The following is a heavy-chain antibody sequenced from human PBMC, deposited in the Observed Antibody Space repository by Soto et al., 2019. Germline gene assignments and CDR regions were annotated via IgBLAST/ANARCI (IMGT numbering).Heavy chain of an antibody. CDR2: IYHSGST. D-gene: IGHD6-19*01. J-gene: IGHJ6*02. CDR1: GGSISSSNW. V-gene: IGHV4-4*02. CDR3: ARDRSWQQLVWGSSGWFLCMDV. Sequence: QVQLQESGPGLVKPSGTLSLTCAVSGGSISSSNWWRWVRQPPGKGLEWIGGIYHSGSTNYNPSLKSRLTISVDKSKNQFSLKLSSVTAAETAVYYCARDRSWQQLVWGSSGWFLCMDVWGQGTTVTVSS.